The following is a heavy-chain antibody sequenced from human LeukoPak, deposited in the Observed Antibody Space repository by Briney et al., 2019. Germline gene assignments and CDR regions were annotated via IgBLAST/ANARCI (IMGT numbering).Heavy chain of an antibody. CDR1: GFTFDDYA. Sequence: GGSLRLSCAASGFTFDDYAMHWVRQAPGKGLEWVSGIGWNSGGIVYADSVKGRFTISRDNAKNSLYLQMNSLGAEDTAFYYCVKVTAAGFVDPWGQGTLVTVSS. V-gene: IGHV3-9*01. CDR2: IGWNSGGI. CDR3: VKVTAAGFVDP. D-gene: IGHD6-13*01. J-gene: IGHJ5*02.